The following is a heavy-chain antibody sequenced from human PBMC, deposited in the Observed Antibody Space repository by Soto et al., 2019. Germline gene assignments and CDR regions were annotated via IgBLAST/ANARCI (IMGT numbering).Heavy chain of an antibody. Sequence: SETLSLTCDVSGGSISIGTDYWGWIRQPPGKGLEWIGNIHYSGSTNYNPSLKSRLSISVDRSKNQFSLNLISVTAADTAVYCARVPVRKYYGAGTYNNFYFGMDVWGQGTTVTVSS. D-gene: IGHD3-10*01. J-gene: IGHJ6*02. CDR1: GGSISIGTDY. V-gene: IGHV4-39*01. CDR2: IHYSGST. CDR3: ARVPVRKYYGAGTYNNFYFGMDV.